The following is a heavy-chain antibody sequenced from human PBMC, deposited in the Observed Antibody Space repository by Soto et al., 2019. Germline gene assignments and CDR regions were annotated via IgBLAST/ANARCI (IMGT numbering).Heavy chain of an antibody. Sequence: SVKVSCKASGGTFSSYAISWVRQAPGRGLEWMGGIIPIFGTANYAQKFQGRVTITADESTSTAYMELSSLRSEDTAVYYCARGPFVERERFLEWAPSEVAKWFDPWGQGTLVTVSS. D-gene: IGHD3-3*01. CDR2: IIPIFGTA. V-gene: IGHV1-69*13. CDR1: GGTFSSYA. J-gene: IGHJ5*02. CDR3: ARGPFVERERFLEWAPSEVAKWFDP.